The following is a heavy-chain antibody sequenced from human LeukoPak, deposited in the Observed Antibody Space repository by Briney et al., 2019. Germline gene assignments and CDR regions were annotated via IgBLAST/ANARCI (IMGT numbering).Heavy chain of an antibody. Sequence: PSETLSLTCAVYGGSFSGYYWSWIRQPPGKGLEWIGEINHSGSTNYNPSLKSRVTISVDTSKNQFSLKLSSVTAADTAVYYCARGKRWLQFAVVPSRANQRYYFDYWGQGTLVTVSS. CDR1: GGSFSGYY. CDR2: INHSGST. CDR3: ARGKRWLQFAVVPSRANQRYYFDY. J-gene: IGHJ4*02. V-gene: IGHV4-34*01. D-gene: IGHD5-24*01.